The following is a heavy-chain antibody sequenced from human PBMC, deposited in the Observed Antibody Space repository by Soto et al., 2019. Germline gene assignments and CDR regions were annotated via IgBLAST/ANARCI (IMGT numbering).Heavy chain of an antibody. Sequence: GGSLRLSCEASGFTFSSYVIHWVRQAPGKGLEWVALIWYDGSSEYYADSVKGRFTISRDNSKNTLYLQMNSLRAEDTAVYYCARGPTLDHYGSGSWGAYFQHWGQGTLVTVSS. V-gene: IGHV3-33*01. CDR2: IWYDGSSE. CDR3: ARGPTLDHYGSGSWGAYFQH. J-gene: IGHJ1*01. CDR1: GFTFSSYV. D-gene: IGHD3-10*01.